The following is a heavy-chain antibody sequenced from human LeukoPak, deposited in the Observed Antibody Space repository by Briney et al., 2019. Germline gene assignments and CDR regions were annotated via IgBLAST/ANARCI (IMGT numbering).Heavy chain of an antibody. CDR2: TRYDGSNK. CDR3: AKGHGWEASYYYYYMDV. CDR1: GFTFSSYG. D-gene: IGHD1-26*01. Sequence: GGSLRLSCAASGFTFSSYGMYWGRQAPGQGLEWVAFTRYDGSNKYYANPVKGRFTISRENSRNTLYLKMNSLRAEDTAVYYCAKGHGWEASYYYYYMDVWGKGTTVTISS. V-gene: IGHV3-30*02. J-gene: IGHJ6*03.